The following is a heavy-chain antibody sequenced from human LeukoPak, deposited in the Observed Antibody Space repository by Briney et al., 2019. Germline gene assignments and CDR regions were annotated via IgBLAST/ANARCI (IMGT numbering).Heavy chain of an antibody. CDR3: ARISKGDVPVTMIVVVGSFFDI. CDR1: GGSISSSSYY. Sequence: PSETLSLTCTVSGGSISSSSYYWGWIRQPPGMGLEWIGSISYSGSTYYNPSLKSRVTISVDTSKNQFSLKLSSVTAADTAVYYCARISKGDVPVTMIVVVGSFFDIWGQGTMVTVSS. D-gene: IGHD3-22*01. V-gene: IGHV4-39*07. J-gene: IGHJ3*02. CDR2: ISYSGST.